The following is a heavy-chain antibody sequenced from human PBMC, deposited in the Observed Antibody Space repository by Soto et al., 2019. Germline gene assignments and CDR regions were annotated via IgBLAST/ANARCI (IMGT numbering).Heavy chain of an antibody. J-gene: IGHJ4*02. Sequence: QVQLQQSGPGLVKPSQTLSLTCAISGDSVSSYTAAWNWIRQSPSRGLEWLGRTDYKSKWYNDYAVSVKSRITVKPDTSRNQFSLQLNSVTPEDTAVYYCAREVAASGHFDYWGQGTLVTVSS. CDR2: TDYKSKWYN. CDR3: AREVAASGHFDY. V-gene: IGHV6-1*01. D-gene: IGHD6-13*01. CDR1: GDSVSSYTAA.